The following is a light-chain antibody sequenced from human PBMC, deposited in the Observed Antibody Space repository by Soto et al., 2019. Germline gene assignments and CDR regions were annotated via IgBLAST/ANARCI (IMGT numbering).Light chain of an antibody. CDR3: QQYNNWPFT. CDR1: QSVSSN. J-gene: IGKJ3*01. Sequence: EIVMTQSPATLSVSPGERATLSCRASQSVSSNLAWYQQKPGQVPRLLIYGASTRATGIPARFSGSGSGTEFTFHISSLQSEDFAVYYFQQYNNWPFTFGPGTKVDIK. V-gene: IGKV3D-15*01. CDR2: GAS.